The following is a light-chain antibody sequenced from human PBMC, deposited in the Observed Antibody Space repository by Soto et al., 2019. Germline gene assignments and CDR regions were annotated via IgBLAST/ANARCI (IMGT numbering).Light chain of an antibody. J-gene: IGKJ1*01. CDR2: GAS. Sequence: DIVLTQSPGTLSLSPGERATLSCRASQSVSNNYLAWYQQKPGQAPRLRIYGASNRATGIPDRFSGSGSGTDFTLTISRLEPEDFAVYYCQQYGSSGTFGQGTKVEIK. CDR3: QQYGSSGT. V-gene: IGKV3-20*01. CDR1: QSVSNNY.